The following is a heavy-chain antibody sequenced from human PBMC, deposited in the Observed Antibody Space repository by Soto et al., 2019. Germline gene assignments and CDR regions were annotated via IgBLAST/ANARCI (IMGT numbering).Heavy chain of an antibody. CDR1: GFTFDDYP. V-gene: IGHV3-9*01. CDR2: ISWNSAKI. Sequence: EVLLVESGGGLVQPGRSLMLSCAASGFTFDDYPMHWVRQAPGKGLEWVSTISWNSAKIAYADSVKGRFTVSRDNAKNSLYLQMTRLRVYDTALYYCAKDRDGGCYFDMPDSFDVWGQGTVVTVSS. J-gene: IGHJ3*01. D-gene: IGHD1-26*01. CDR3: AKDRDGGCYFDMPDSFDV.